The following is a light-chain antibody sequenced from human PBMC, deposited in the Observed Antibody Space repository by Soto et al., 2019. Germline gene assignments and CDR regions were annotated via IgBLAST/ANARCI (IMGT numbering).Light chain of an antibody. CDR2: DVI. CDR3: HACTSANTYV. CDR1: SSDIGGYDF. Sequence: QSALTQPASVSGSPGQSITISCTGTSSDIGGYDFVSWYQQHPGKAPKLMIYDVINRPSGVPERFSGSTSGITASLTISGLQAEDEAHYYCHACTSANTYVFGTGTKVTVL. V-gene: IGLV2-14*03. J-gene: IGLJ1*01.